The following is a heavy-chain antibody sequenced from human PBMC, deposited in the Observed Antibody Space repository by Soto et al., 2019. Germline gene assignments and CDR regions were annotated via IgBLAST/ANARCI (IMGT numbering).Heavy chain of an antibody. D-gene: IGHD1-7*01. J-gene: IGHJ4*02. V-gene: IGHV4-4*07. CDR3: ARESGDNWDYEAY. CDR2: IYTSGNT. Sequence: SETLSLTCTVSGGSISSYHWSWIRQSAGKGLEWIGRIYTSGNTHYNPSLKSRVTVSIDTSKNQFFLTVNSVTAADSAVYYCARESGDNWDYEAYWGQGAPVTVSS. CDR1: GGSISSYH.